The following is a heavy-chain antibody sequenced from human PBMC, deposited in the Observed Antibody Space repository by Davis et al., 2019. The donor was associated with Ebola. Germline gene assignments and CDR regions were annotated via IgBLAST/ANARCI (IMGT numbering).Heavy chain of an antibody. CDR3: ARDGPWDYYDSSGYYYFDY. CDR1: GFTFSSYA. Sequence: GESLKISCAASGFTFSSYAMHWARQAPGKGLEWVAVVSYDGSNKYGSNKYYADSVKGRFTISRDNSKNTLYLQMNSLRAEDTAVYYCARDGPWDYYDSSGYYYFDYWGQGTLVTVSS. D-gene: IGHD3-22*01. J-gene: IGHJ4*02. CDR2: VSYDGSNKYGSNK. V-gene: IGHV3-30-3*01.